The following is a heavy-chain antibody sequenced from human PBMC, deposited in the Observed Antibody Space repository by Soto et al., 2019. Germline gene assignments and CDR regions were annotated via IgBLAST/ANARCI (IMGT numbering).Heavy chain of an antibody. Sequence: ASVKVSCKASGYTFTTNGISWVRQAPGQGLEWMGWISPYNGKTTYAQKVQGRVTMTTDTSTSTAYMELRGLRSDDTAVYYCARVDDYVWGSFRPWGQGTQVTVSS. J-gene: IGHJ4*02. CDR1: GYTFTTNG. CDR2: ISPYNGKT. CDR3: ARVDDYVWGSFRP. V-gene: IGHV1-18*04. D-gene: IGHD3-16*02.